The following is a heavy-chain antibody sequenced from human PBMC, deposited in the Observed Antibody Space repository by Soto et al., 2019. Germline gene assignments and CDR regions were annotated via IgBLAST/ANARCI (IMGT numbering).Heavy chain of an antibody. J-gene: IGHJ4*02. Sequence: QVQLVQSGAEVKKPGSSVKVSCKASGGTFNNYAISWVRQAPGQGLEWMGGIIPLFGTANYAQKFEGRVTTTAAKSTDTAYMELSSLKSEDTAVYYCARLIGEGYSGTYALDYWGQGTLVTVSS. D-gene: IGHD1-26*01. V-gene: IGHV1-69*06. CDR2: IIPLFGTA. CDR1: GGTFNNYA. CDR3: ARLIGEGYSGTYALDY.